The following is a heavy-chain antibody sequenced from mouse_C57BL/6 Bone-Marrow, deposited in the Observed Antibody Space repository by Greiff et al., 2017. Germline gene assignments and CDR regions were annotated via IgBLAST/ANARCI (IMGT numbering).Heavy chain of an antibody. CDR2: INPNYGTT. CDR3: ARGYDYYHARDY. CDR1: GYSFTDYN. Sequence: VQLQQSGPELVKPGASVKISCKASGYSFTDYNMNWVKQSNGKSLEWIGVINPNYGTTSYNQKFTGKATLTVDQSSSTAYMQLNRLTSEDAAVYYWARGYDYYHARDYWGQGTSVTVSS. D-gene: IGHD2-4*01. V-gene: IGHV1-39*01. J-gene: IGHJ4*01.